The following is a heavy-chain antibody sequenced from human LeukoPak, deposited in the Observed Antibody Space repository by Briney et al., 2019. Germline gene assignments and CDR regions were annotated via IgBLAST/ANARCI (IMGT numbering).Heavy chain of an antibody. Sequence: ASVKVSCKASGYTFIGYYMHLVRQAPGQGLEWMGWINPNSGGTNYAQKFQGRVTMTRDTSISTAYMELSRLRSDDTAVYYCVRGSSITIFGVAPDGYWGQGILVTVSS. V-gene: IGHV1-2*02. CDR2: INPNSGGT. J-gene: IGHJ4*02. D-gene: IGHD3-3*01. CDR3: VRGSSITIFGVAPDGY. CDR1: GYTFIGYY.